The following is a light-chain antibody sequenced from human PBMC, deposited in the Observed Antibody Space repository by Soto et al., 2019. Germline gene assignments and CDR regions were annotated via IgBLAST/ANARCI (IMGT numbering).Light chain of an antibody. V-gene: IGKV1-6*01. J-gene: IGKJ1*01. CDR1: QHIRND. CDR2: SSS. CDR3: LQYYAFPWP. Sequence: AIRMTQSPSSLSASVGDRVTITCRASQHIRNDLGWYQQKPGRAPKLLIYSSSTLQSGVPSRVNGSGSGTDFTLSISSLQPEDFATYYCLQYYAFPWPFGQRTNVEVK.